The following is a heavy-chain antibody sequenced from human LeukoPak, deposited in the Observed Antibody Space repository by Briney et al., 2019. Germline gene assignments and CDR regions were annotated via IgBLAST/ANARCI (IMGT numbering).Heavy chain of an antibody. D-gene: IGHD3-10*01. Sequence: GWSLRLSYAASGFTFSSYEMNWVRQAPAKGLEGVSYISSTDTTIYYADSVKGRFTISRDNAKNSLYLQMNSLRAEDTAVYYCARDIRGLGSCFDYWGQGTLVTVSS. J-gene: IGHJ4*02. CDR2: ISSTDTTI. V-gene: IGHV3-48*03. CDR1: GFTFSSYE. CDR3: ARDIRGLGSCFDY.